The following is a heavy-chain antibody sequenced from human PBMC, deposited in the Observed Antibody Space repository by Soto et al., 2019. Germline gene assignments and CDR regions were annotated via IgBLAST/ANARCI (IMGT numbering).Heavy chain of an antibody. V-gene: IGHV4-39*01. CDR1: GGSISSSSCY. J-gene: IGHJ6*03. CDR2: IYYSGST. Sequence: PSETLSLTCTVSGGSISSSSCYWGWIRQPPGKGLEWIGSIYYSGSTYYNPSLKSRVTISVDTSKNQFSLKLSSVTAADTAVYYCTTHRRRGVGYYYYMDVWGKGTTVTVSS. CDR3: TTHRRRGVGYYYYMDV. D-gene: IGHD1-26*01.